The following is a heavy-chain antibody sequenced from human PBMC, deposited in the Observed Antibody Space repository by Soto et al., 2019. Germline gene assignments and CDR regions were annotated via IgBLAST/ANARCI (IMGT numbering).Heavy chain of an antibody. CDR3: ARGGHYEKLDYYYYMDV. J-gene: IGHJ6*03. CDR2: IYPGDSDT. Sequence: GESLKISCKGSGYSFTSYWIGWVRQMPGKGLEWMGIIYPGDSDTRYSPSFQGQVTISADKSISTAYLQWSSLKASDTAMYYCARGGHYEKLDYYYYMDVWGKGTTVTVSS. CDR1: GYSFTSYW. V-gene: IGHV5-51*01. D-gene: IGHD3-16*01.